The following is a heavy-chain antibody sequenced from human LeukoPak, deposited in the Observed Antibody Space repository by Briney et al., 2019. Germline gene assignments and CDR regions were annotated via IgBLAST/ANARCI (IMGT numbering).Heavy chain of an antibody. CDR3: VRYSSSSSFDY. CDR2: IYYSGRT. D-gene: IGHD4-11*01. Sequence: PSETLSLTCTVSGGSITSCCYYWGWIRQPPGKGLEWIQNIYYSGRTYYNPSLRSRVTISVDASKNQFSLKLISVTAADTAVYYCVRYSSSSSFDYWGQGTLSPSPQ. V-gene: IGHV4-39*01. CDR1: GGSITSCCYY. J-gene: IGHJ4*02.